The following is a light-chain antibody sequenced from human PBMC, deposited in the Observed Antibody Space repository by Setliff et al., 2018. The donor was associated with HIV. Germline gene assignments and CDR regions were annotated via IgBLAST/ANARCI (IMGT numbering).Light chain of an antibody. J-gene: IGLJ1*01. Sequence: QSVLTRPASVSGSPGHSITISCTGTSSDVGEYDYVSWYQQHPGKAPKLIIYDVTYRPSGVSNRFSGSKSGNTASLTISGLQAEDEADYYCSSHRDTNTLEVFGTGTKGTVL. CDR3: SSHRDTNTLEV. CDR2: DVT. V-gene: IGLV2-14*03. CDR1: SSDVGEYDY.